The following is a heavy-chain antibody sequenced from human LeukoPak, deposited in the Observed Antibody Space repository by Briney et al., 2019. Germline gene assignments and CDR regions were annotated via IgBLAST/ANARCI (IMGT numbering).Heavy chain of an antibody. J-gene: IGHJ4*02. CDR1: GFTVSDNY. Sequence: PGGSLRLSCAASGFTVSDNYMSWVRQAPGKGLEWVSVIYSGGDTYYADSVKGRFAISRDNSKNTLYLQMNSLRAEDTAVYYCARDPTVAGPFDYWGQGTLVTVSS. D-gene: IGHD6-19*01. CDR2: IYSGGDT. CDR3: ARDPTVAGPFDY. V-gene: IGHV3-53*01.